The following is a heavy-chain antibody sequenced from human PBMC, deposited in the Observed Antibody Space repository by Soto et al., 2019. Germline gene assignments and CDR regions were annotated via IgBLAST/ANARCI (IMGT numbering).Heavy chain of an antibody. CDR1: GYTFTTYY. V-gene: IGHV1-46*01. CDR3: ARAGYCSGGTCFHGNFDY. Sequence: QVQLVQSGAKVKKPGASVKVSCKASGYTFTTYYMHWVRQAPGQGLEWMGIINPNGGSTTYAQKFQVRVTMTRDTSTSTVYMELSSLRSEDTAVYYCARAGYCSGGTCFHGNFDYWGQGTLVTVSS. CDR2: INPNGGST. J-gene: IGHJ4*02. D-gene: IGHD2-15*01.